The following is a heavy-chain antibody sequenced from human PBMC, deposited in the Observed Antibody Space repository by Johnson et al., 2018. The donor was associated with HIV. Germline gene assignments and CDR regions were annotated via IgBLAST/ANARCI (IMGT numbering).Heavy chain of an antibody. J-gene: IGHJ3*02. V-gene: IGHV3-15*01. CDR1: GFTFSNAW. CDR2: IKSKTDGGTT. Sequence: EVQLVESGGGLIQPGGSLRLSCAASGFTFSNAWMSWVRQAPGKGLEWVGRIKSKTDGGTTDYGATVKGRFNNSRDDTKNTLYLQMNSLKTEDTAVYYCTTDLGIGGYAFDIWGQGTMVTVSS. D-gene: IGHD3-16*01. CDR3: TTDLGIGGYAFDI.